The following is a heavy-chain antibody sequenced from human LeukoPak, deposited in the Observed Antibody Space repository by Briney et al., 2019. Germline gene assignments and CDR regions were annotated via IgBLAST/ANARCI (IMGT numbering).Heavy chain of an antibody. CDR2: INPSGGST. Sequence: ASVKVSCKAFGYPFTAYYMYWVRQAPGQGPEWMGIINPSGGSTSYAQKFQGRVTMTRDMSTNTVYMELSSLRSDDTAVYYCARATILTGYPVFDYWGQGTLVTVSS. CDR1: GYPFTAYY. V-gene: IGHV1-46*01. J-gene: IGHJ4*02. CDR3: ARATILTGYPVFDY. D-gene: IGHD3-9*01.